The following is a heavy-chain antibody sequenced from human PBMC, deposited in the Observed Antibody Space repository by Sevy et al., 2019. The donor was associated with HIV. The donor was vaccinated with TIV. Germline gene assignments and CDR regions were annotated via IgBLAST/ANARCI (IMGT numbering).Heavy chain of an antibody. Sequence: VGSLRLSCAASGFTFSSYWMSWVRQAPGKGLECVATMKEDGSERNYVDSVKGRFAISRDNAKNSLYLQMNSLRAEDTAVYYCVREGVGGYSYSLDYWGQGTLVTVSS. D-gene: IGHD5-18*01. CDR1: GFTFSSYW. CDR2: MKEDGSER. V-gene: IGHV3-7*01. J-gene: IGHJ4*02. CDR3: VREGVGGYSYSLDY.